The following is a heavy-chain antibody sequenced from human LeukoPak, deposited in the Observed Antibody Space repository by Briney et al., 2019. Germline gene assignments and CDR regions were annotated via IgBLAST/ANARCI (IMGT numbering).Heavy chain of an antibody. CDR1: GFTFSSYE. CDR3: ARTPYYDFWSGYSFDC. D-gene: IGHD3-3*01. J-gene: IGHJ4*02. V-gene: IGHV3-48*03. Sequence: GGSLRLSCAASGFTFSSYEMNWVRQAPGKGLEWVSYISISGSTIYYADSVKGRFTISRDNAKNSLYVQMNSLRAEDTAVYYCARTPYYDFWSGYSFDCWGQGTLVTVSS. CDR2: ISISGSTI.